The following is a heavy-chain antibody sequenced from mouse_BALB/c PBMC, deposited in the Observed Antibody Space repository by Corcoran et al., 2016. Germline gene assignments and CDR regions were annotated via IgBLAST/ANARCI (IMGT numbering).Heavy chain of an antibody. Sequence: QVQLQQSGAELMKPGASVKISCKATGYTFSSYWIEWVKQRPGHGLEWIGEILPGSGSTNYNEKFNGKATFTADTSSNTAYMQLSSLTSEYSAVYYCASYYDYDYSMDFWGQGTLVIVSS. J-gene: IGHJ4*01. CDR1: GYTFSSYW. V-gene: IGHV1-9*01. CDR3: ASYYDYDYSMDF. D-gene: IGHD2-4*01. CDR2: ILPGSGST.